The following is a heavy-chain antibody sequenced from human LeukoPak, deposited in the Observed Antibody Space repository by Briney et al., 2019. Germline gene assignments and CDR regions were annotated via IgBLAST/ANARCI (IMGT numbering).Heavy chain of an antibody. Sequence: GGSLGLSCAASGFTFSTYWMHWVRQAPGKGLAWVSRITSDGRTTTYADSVKGRFTISRDNAKNTLFLQMNSLRAEDTAVYYCARIDSSGYASVYWGQGTLVTVSS. J-gene: IGHJ4*02. CDR3: ARIDSSGYASVY. CDR2: ITSDGRTT. CDR1: GFTFSTYW. D-gene: IGHD3-22*01. V-gene: IGHV3-74*01.